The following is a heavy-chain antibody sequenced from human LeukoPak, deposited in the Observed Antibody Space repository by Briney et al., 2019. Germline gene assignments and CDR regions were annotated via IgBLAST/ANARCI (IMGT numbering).Heavy chain of an antibody. CDR2: FYYSDIT. J-gene: IGHJ6*03. CDR1: GGSISNYF. Sequence: SETLSLTCTVSGGSISNYFWSWIRQPPGKGLECIGFFYYSDITYYNPSLKSRVTISVDTSKNQFSLKLSSVTAADTAVYYCARGAYYYDSSGYYPYYYYYYMDVWGKGTTVTVSS. V-gene: IGHV4-59*01. CDR3: ARGAYYYDSSGYYPYYYYYYMDV. D-gene: IGHD3-22*01.